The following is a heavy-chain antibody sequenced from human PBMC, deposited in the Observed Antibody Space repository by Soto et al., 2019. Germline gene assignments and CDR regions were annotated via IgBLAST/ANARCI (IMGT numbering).Heavy chain of an antibody. CDR1: GFTFSSYA. V-gene: IGHV3-30-3*01. J-gene: IGHJ6*02. CDR2: ISYDGSNK. Sequence: GGSLRLSCAASGFTFSSYAMHWVRQAPGKGLEWVAVISYDGSNKYYADSVKGRFTISRDNSKNTLYLQMNSLRAEDTAVYYCARWIQGYYYYGMDVWGQGTMVTVSS. D-gene: IGHD5-18*01. CDR3: ARWIQGYYYYGMDV.